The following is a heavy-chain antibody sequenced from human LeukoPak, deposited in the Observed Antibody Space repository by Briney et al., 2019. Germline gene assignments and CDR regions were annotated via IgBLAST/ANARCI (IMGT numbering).Heavy chain of an antibody. J-gene: IGHJ4*02. V-gene: IGHV3-30-3*01. Sequence: GRSLRLSCAASGFTFSSYAMHWVRQAPGKGLEWVAVISYDGSNKYYADSVKGRFTISRDNSKNTLYLQMNSLRAEDTAVYYCAKGNDIAVASLDYWGQGTLVTVSS. CDR3: AKGNDIAVASLDY. D-gene: IGHD6-19*01. CDR1: GFTFSSYA. CDR2: ISYDGSNK.